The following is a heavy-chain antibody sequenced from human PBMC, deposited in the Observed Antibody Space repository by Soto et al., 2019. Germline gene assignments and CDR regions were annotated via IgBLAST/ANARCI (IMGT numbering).Heavy chain of an antibody. D-gene: IGHD2-15*01. CDR2: ISAYNGNT. CDR1: GYTFTSCG. V-gene: IGHV1-18*01. J-gene: IGHJ5*02. CDR3: AREYCSGGSCYYWFDP. Sequence: GASVKVSCKASGYTFTSCGISWVRQAPGQGLEWMGWISAYNGNTNYAQKLQGRVTMTTDTSTSTAYMELRSLRSDDTAVYYCAREYCSGGSCYYWFDPWGQGTLVTVSS.